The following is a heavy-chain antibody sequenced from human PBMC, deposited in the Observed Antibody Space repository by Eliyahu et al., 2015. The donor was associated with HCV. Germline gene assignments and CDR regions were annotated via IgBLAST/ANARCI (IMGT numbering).Heavy chain of an antibody. D-gene: IGHD3-3*01. CDR1: GYSXXSGYX. J-gene: IGHJ6*02. CDR2: IXHSGST. Sequence: QVQLQESGPGLVKPSETLSXTCGVSGYSXXSGYXWGWXRQPXGKGLEWIGSIXHSGSTYYNPSLKSRVTISLDTSQNQFSLRLSSVTAADTAIYYCVREDFWSDSGKHYGMDAWGQGTTVTVSS. V-gene: IGHV4-38-2*02. CDR3: VREDFWSDSGKHYGMDA.